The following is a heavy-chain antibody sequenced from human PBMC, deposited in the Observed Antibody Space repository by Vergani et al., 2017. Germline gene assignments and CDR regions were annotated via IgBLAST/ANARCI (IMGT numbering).Heavy chain of an antibody. D-gene: IGHD4-17*01. CDR1: GFTFSSYS. CDR2: ISSSSSYI. J-gene: IGHJ6*02. CDR3: ARWTTVTTTVYYYGMDV. V-gene: IGHV3-21*01. Sequence: EVQLVESGGGLVKPGGSLRLSCAASGFTFSSYSMNWVRQPPGKGLEWVSSISSSSSYIYYADSVKGRFTISRDNAKNSLYLQMNSLRAEDTAVYYCARWTTVTTTVYYYGMDVWGQGTTVTVSS.